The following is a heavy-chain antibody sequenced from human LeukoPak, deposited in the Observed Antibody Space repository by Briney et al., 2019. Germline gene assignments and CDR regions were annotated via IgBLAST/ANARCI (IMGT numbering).Heavy chain of an antibody. D-gene: IGHD3-9*01. J-gene: IGHJ4*02. CDR1: GGSISNYY. CDR2: IYYSGST. Sequence: PSETLSLTCTVSGGSISNYYWSWIRQPPGKGLEWIGYIYYSGSTYYNPSLKSRVTISVDTSKNQFSLKLSSVTAADTAVYYCARGYYDILTGYYNVWDYWGQGTLVTVSS. V-gene: IGHV4-59*06. CDR3: ARGYYDILTGYYNVWDY.